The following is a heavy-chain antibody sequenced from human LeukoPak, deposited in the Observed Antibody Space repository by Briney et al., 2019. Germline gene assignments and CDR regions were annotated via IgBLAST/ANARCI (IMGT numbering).Heavy chain of an antibody. CDR3: AGRNYDILTRDPHDAFDI. V-gene: IGHV3-20*04. Sequence: GGSLRLSCAASGFTFDDYGMSWVRQAPGKGLEWVSGINWNGGSTGYADSVKGRFTISRDNAKNSLYLQMNSLRAEDTALYYCAGRNYDILTRDPHDAFDIWGQGTMVTVSS. J-gene: IGHJ3*02. CDR2: INWNGGST. D-gene: IGHD3-9*01. CDR1: GFTFDDYG.